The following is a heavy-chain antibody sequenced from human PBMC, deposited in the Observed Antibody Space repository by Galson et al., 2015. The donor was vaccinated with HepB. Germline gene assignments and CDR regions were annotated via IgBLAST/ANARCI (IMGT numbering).Heavy chain of an antibody. CDR2: IYTSGST. Sequence: TLSLTCTVSGGSISSGSYYWSWIRQPAGKGPEWIGRIYTSGSTNYNPSLKSRVTMSVDTSKNQFSLKLSSVTAADTAVYYCASGIAAAGDYYFDCWGQGTLVTVSS. D-gene: IGHD6-13*01. CDR1: GGSISSGSYY. V-gene: IGHV4-61*02. J-gene: IGHJ4*02. CDR3: ASGIAAAGDYYFDC.